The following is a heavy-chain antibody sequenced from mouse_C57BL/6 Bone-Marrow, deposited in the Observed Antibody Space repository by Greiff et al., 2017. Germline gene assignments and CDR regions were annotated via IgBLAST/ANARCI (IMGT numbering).Heavy chain of an antibody. J-gene: IGHJ2*01. D-gene: IGHD1-1*01. V-gene: IGHV5-6*01. CDR1: GFTFSSYG. Sequence: EVHLVESGGDLVKPGGSLKLSCAASGFTFSSYGMSWVRQTPDKRLEWVATISSGGSYTYYPDSVKGRFTISRDNAKNTLYLQMSSLKSEDTAMYYCARQPYFTTVVATNYFDYWGQGTTLTVSS. CDR2: ISSGGSYT. CDR3: ARQPYFTTVVATNYFDY.